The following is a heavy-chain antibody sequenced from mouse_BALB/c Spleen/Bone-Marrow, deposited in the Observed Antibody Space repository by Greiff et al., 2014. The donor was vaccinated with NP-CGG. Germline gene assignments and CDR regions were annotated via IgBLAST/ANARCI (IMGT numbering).Heavy chain of an antibody. J-gene: IGHJ2*01. CDR2: IYPGDGDT. CDR3: ARRGYYYGSSYVDY. V-gene: IGHV1-80*01. Sequence: QVQLKQSGAELVRPGSSVKISCKASGYAFSSYWMNWVKQRPGQGLEWIGQIYPGDGDTNYNGKFKGKATLTADKSSSTAYMQLSSLTSEDSAVYFCARRGYYYGSSYVDYWGQGTILTVSS. D-gene: IGHD1-1*01. CDR1: GYAFSSYW.